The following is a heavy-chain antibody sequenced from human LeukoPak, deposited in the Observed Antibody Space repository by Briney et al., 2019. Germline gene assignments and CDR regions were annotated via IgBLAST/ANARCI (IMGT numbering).Heavy chain of an antibody. V-gene: IGHV3-7*01. Sequence: SGGSLRLSCAASTFTFSDYSMSWVRQAPGRGLEWVANIKEDGSEEDYVDSVKGRFTISRDNAKNSVYLQLNSLTPEDTAVYYCARDLRAGGTWSYGVYFDLWSRGTWSQSPQ. CDR3: ARDLRAGGTWSYGVYFDL. CDR2: IKEDGSEE. J-gene: IGHJ2*01. D-gene: IGHD4-17*01. CDR1: TFTFSDYS.